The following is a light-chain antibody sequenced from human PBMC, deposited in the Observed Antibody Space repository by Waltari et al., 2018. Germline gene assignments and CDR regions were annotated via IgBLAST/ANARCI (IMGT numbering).Light chain of an antibody. CDR2: DAS. Sequence: EIVLTQSPATLSLSPRERATLSCRASQSVSSYLAWYQQKPGQAPRLLIYDASNRATGIPARFSGSGSGTGFTLTISSLEPEDFAVYYCQQRSNWPLTFGGGTKVEIK. J-gene: IGKJ4*01. CDR1: QSVSSY. CDR3: QQRSNWPLT. V-gene: IGKV3-11*01.